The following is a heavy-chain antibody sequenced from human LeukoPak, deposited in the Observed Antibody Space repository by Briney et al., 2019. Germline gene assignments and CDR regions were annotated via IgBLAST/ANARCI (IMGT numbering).Heavy chain of an antibody. J-gene: IGHJ6*02. CDR2: IYYSGST. CDR3: ARHSRVTSWVMDV. CDR1: GGSLNSYY. D-gene: IGHD4-11*01. V-gene: IGHV4-59*08. Sequence: PSETLSLTCTVSGGSLNSYYWSWIRQPPGKGLEWSGDIYYSGSTNYKPPLKSRVTISVDTSKNQFSLKLSSVTAADTAVYYCARHSRVTSWVMDVWGQGTTVTVSS.